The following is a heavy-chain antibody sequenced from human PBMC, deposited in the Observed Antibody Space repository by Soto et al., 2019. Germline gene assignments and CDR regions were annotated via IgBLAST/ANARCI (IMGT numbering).Heavy chain of an antibody. J-gene: IGHJ4*02. CDR1: GFTFSSYA. CDR3: ATTIVARDRDDY. D-gene: IGHD4-4*01. V-gene: IGHV3-21*01. CDR2: ISSSSSYI. Sequence: PGGSLRLSCAASGFTFSSYAMSWVRQAPGKGLEWVSSISSSSSYIYYADSVKGRFTISRDNAKNSLYLQMNSLRAEDTAVYYCATTIVARDRDDYWGQGTLVTVSS.